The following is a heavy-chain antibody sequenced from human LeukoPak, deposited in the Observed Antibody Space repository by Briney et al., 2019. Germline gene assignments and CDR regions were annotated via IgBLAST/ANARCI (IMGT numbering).Heavy chain of an antibody. J-gene: IGHJ4*02. V-gene: IGHV1-46*01. D-gene: IGHD4-11*01. CDR2: INPSGGST. Sequence: ASVKVSCKASGYTFTSYDINWVRQAPGQGLEWMGIINPSGGSTSYAQKFQGRVTMTRDTSTSTVYMELSSLRSEDTAVYYCARVYSRLGFDYGGQGTLVTVSS. CDR1: GYTFTSYD. CDR3: ARVYSRLGFDY.